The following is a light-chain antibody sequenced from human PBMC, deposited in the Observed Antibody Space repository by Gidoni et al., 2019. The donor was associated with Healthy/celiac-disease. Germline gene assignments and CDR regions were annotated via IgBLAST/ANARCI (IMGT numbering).Light chain of an antibody. Sequence: DIVMTQSPASLAVSLGERATINCKSSQSVLYSSNNKNYLAWYQQKPGQPPKLLIYWASTRESGVPDRFSGSGSGTDFTLTISSLQAEDVAVYYCQQYYSTRGTFGPGTKVDIK. CDR2: WAS. V-gene: IGKV4-1*01. CDR1: QSVLYSSNNKNY. CDR3: QQYYSTRGT. J-gene: IGKJ3*01.